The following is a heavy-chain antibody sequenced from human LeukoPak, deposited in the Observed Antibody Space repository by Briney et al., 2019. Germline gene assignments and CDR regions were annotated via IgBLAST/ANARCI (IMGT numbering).Heavy chain of an antibody. CDR3: ARVQVPVTMVRGVITNYYFDY. D-gene: IGHD3-10*01. J-gene: IGHJ4*02. CDR1: GFTFSDYY. Sequence: GGSLRLSCAASGFTFSDYYMSWIRQAPGKGLEWVSYISSSGSTIYYADSVKGRFTISRDNAKNSLYLQMNSLRAEDTAVYYCARVQVPVTMVRGVITNYYFDYWGQGTLVTVSS. V-gene: IGHV3-11*04. CDR2: ISSSGSTI.